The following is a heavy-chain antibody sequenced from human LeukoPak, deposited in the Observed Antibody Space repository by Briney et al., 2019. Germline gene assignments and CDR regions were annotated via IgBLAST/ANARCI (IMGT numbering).Heavy chain of an antibody. CDR3: ATDRRSSGWYDPHYFDY. Sequence: GASVKVSCKVSGYTLTELSMHWVRQAPGKGLEWMGGFDPEDGETIYAQKFQGTVTMTEDTSTDTAYMELSSLRSEDTAVYYCATDRRSSGWYDPHYFDYWGQGTLVTVSS. CDR1: GYTLTELS. CDR2: FDPEDGET. V-gene: IGHV1-24*01. J-gene: IGHJ4*02. D-gene: IGHD6-19*01.